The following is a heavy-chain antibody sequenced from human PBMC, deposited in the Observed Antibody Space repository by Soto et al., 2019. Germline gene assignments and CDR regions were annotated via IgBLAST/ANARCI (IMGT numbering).Heavy chain of an antibody. V-gene: IGHV1-45*02. CDR3: AGGGAGSGPFTWELPDH. CDR2: IIPFSGDV. CDR1: GNTFTYRY. Sequence: QLQLVQSGAEVKKTGSSVTVSCKALGNTFTYRYLHWVRQPPGQALEWMGWIIPFSGDVHYAQKFQERVTITRDRSINTAYMQMSSLRSEDTAMYFCAGGGAGSGPFTWELPDHWGQGTLVTVSS. D-gene: IGHD1-26*01. J-gene: IGHJ4*02.